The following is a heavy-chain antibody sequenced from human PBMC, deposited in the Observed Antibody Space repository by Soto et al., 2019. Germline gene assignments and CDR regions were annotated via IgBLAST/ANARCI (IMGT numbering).Heavy chain of an antibody. J-gene: IGHJ4*02. Sequence: GWSLRLSCAASGFTFGTYAMNWVRQPPGKGLEWVSSTPGSGGSTYYADSVKGRFTISRDNSKNTLYLQMGSLRPEDTAIYYCAKGGSSDWHYFDLWGQGTLVTVSS. CDR3: AKGGSSDWHYFDL. V-gene: IGHV3-23*01. CDR1: GFTFGTYA. CDR2: TPGSGGST. D-gene: IGHD6-19*01.